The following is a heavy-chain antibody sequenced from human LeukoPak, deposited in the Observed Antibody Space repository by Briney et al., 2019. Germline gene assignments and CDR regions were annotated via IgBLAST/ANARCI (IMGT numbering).Heavy chain of an antibody. V-gene: IGHV4-30-2*01. CDR1: GGFISSGGYS. D-gene: IGHD6-13*01. CDR2: IYHSGST. J-gene: IGHJ4*02. Sequence: SQTLSLTCAVSGGFISSGGYSWSWIRQPPGKGLEWIGYIYHSGSTYYNPSLENRVTISVDRSKNQFSLKLSSVTAADTAVYYCAREGQQLGTFDYWGQGTLVTVSS. CDR3: AREGQQLGTFDY.